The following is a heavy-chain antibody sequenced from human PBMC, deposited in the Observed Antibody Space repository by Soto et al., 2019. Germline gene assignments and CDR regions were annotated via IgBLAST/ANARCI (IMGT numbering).Heavy chain of an antibody. V-gene: IGHV3-33*01. CDR3: ARLSSSGYFEDYYYYGMDV. Sequence: QVQLVESGGGVVQPGRSLRLSCAASGFTFSSYGMHWVRQAPGKGLEWVAVIWYDGSNKYYADSVKGRFTISRDNSKNTLYLQMNSLRAEDTAVYYCARLSSSGYFEDYYYYGMDVWGQGTTVTVSS. CDR2: IWYDGSNK. D-gene: IGHD3-22*01. J-gene: IGHJ6*02. CDR1: GFTFSSYG.